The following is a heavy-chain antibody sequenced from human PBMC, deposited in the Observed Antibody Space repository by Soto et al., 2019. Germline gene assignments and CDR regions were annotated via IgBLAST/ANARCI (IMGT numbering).Heavy chain of an antibody. D-gene: IGHD3-10*01. CDR3: AKDRMGAGIRGYFDY. J-gene: IGHJ4*02. CDR1: GFTFSSYG. Sequence: QVQLVESGGGVVQPGESLRLSCAGSGFTFSSYGMDWVRQAPGKGLEWVAVISYDGSNKYYVDSVKGRFTISRDNSKNTLGGQMNSLRAEDTAVYYCAKDRMGAGIRGYFDYWGQGMLVTVSS. CDR2: ISYDGSNK. V-gene: IGHV3-30*18.